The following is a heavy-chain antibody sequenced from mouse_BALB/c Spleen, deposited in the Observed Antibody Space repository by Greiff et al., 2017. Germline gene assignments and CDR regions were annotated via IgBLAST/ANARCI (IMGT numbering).Heavy chain of an antibody. CDR3: ARFYDYDDPFAY. J-gene: IGHJ3*01. Sequence: EVMLVESGGGLVKPGGSLKLSCAASGFTFSSYAMSWVRQTPEKRLEWVASISSGGSTYYPDSVKGRFTISRDNARNILYLQMSSLRSEDTAMYYCARFYDYDDPFAYWGQGTLVTVSA. CDR1: GFTFSSYA. CDR2: ISSGGST. D-gene: IGHD2-4*01. V-gene: IGHV5-6-5*01.